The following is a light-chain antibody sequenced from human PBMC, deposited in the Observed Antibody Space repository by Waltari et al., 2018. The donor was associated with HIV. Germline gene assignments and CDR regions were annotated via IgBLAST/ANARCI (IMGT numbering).Light chain of an antibody. CDR2: GAS. J-gene: IGKJ1*01. Sequence: EIVMTQYPATLSVSPGERATLSCRASQSVSSNLAWYQQKPGQAPRLLIYGASIRATGIPARFSGSGSGTEFTLTISILQSEDFAVYYCQQYNNWPPWTFGQGTKVEIK. CDR1: QSVSSN. CDR3: QQYNNWPPWT. V-gene: IGKV3D-15*03.